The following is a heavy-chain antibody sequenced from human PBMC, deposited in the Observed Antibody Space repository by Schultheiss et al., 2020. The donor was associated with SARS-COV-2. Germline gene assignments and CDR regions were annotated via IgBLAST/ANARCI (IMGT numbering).Heavy chain of an antibody. CDR1: GYTFTGYY. Sequence: ASVKVSCKASGYTFTGYYMHWVRQAPGQEFEWMGWINPNSGDTNYAQKFQGRVTMTSDASINTAYMELSGLTSDDTAVYYCARDGSAGYDYWGQGTLVTVSS. D-gene: IGHD6-25*01. V-gene: IGHV1-2*02. CDR2: INPNSGDT. J-gene: IGHJ4*02. CDR3: ARDGSAGYDY.